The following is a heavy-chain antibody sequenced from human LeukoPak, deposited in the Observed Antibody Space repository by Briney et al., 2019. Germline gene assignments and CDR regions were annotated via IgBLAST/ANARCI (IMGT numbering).Heavy chain of an antibody. D-gene: IGHD4-17*01. CDR3: TRVHPSSTVTTGAWGSGAGYYYYYMDV. V-gene: IGHV3-73*01. Sequence: PGGSLRLSCAASGFTFSSYAMHWVRQASGKGLEWVGRIRSKANSYATAYAASVKGRFTISRDDSKNTAYLQMNSLKTEDTAVYYCTRVHPSSTVTTGAWGSGAGYYYYYMDVWGKGTTVTVSS. CDR1: GFTFSSYA. CDR2: IRSKANSYAT. J-gene: IGHJ6*03.